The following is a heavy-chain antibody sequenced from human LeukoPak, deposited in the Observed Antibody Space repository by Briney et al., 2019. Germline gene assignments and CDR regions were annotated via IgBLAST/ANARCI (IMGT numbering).Heavy chain of an antibody. V-gene: IGHV3-23*01. J-gene: IGHJ4*02. CDR1: GFTFSSYA. CDR3: AGGPAGDFYFDY. CDR2: ISGSGGST. Sequence: GGSLRLSCAASGFTFSSYAMSWVRQAPGKGLEWVSAISGSGGSTYYADSVKGRFTISRDNSKNTLYLQMNSLRAEDTAVYYCAGGPAGDFYFDYWGQGTLVTVSS. D-gene: IGHD1-1*01.